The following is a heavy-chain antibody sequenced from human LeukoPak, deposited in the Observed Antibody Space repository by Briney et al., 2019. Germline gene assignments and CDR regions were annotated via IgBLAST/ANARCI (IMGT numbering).Heavy chain of an antibody. Sequence: GGSLRLSCAASGFTFSSYAMSWVRQAPGKGLEWVSAISGSTGNTYYADSVKGRFTISRDNSKGTVYLQMNSLRPEDTAVYYCAKDDAWLQYGNWGRGTLVTVSS. D-gene: IGHD5-24*01. V-gene: IGHV3-23*01. CDR1: GFTFSSYA. J-gene: IGHJ4*02. CDR2: ISGSTGNT. CDR3: AKDDAWLQYGN.